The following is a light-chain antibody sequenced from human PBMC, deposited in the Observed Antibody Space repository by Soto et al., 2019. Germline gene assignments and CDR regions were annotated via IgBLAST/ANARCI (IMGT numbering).Light chain of an antibody. CDR2: GAF. CDR3: QQRNIWPPVT. J-gene: IGKJ5*01. V-gene: IGKV3-11*01. Sequence: EIVLTQSQSTLSLSPGERATLSCRASPSVTNYLAWYQQKPGQAPRLVIYGAFNRATGIPARFSGSGSGTDFTLTISSLEPEDFAVYYCQQRNIWPPVTLGQGTRLEIK. CDR1: PSVTNY.